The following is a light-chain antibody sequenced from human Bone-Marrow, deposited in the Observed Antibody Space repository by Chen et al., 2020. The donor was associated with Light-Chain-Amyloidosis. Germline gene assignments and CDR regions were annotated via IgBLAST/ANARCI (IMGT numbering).Light chain of an antibody. Sequence: SVLTQPPAASASPGQRVTVSCSGSSSNIGTNSLYWYQQLPGAAPTVLIYRNSQRPSGVPDRFSGSKSGTSGSLAISGLRSEDEGDYYCAAWDESLNGWVFGGGTKLTVL. V-gene: IGLV1-47*02. J-gene: IGLJ3*02. CDR2: RNS. CDR1: SSNIGTNS. CDR3: AAWDESLNGWV.